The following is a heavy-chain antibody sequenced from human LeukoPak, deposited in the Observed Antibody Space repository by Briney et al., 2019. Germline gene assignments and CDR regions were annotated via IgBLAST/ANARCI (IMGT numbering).Heavy chain of an antibody. CDR1: GGSISSYY. J-gene: IGHJ3*02. CDR2: IYTSGST. Sequence: SETLFLTCTVSGGSISSYYWSWILQPPGKGLEWIGRIYTSGSTNYNPSLKSRVTMSVDTSKNQFSLKLSSVTAADTAVYYCARDLAVAGRGDAFDIWGQGTMVTVSS. CDR3: ARDLAVAGRGDAFDI. D-gene: IGHD6-19*01. V-gene: IGHV4-4*07.